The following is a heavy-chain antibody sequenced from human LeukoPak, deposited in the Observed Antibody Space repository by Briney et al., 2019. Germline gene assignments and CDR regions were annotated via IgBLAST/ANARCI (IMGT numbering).Heavy chain of an antibody. Sequence: PGRSLRLSCAASGFTFSSYGMHWVRQASGKGLEWVAVISYDGSNKYYADSVKGRFTISRDNSKNTLYLQMNSLRAEDTAVYYCAKGGGLYCSGGSCYSLYFGYWGQGTLVTVSS. CDR1: GFTFSSYG. CDR3: AKGGGLYCSGGSCYSLYFGY. V-gene: IGHV3-30*18. J-gene: IGHJ4*02. CDR2: ISYDGSNK. D-gene: IGHD2-15*01.